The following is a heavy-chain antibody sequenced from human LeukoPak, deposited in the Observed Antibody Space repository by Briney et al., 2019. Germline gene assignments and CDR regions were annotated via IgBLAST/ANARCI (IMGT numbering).Heavy chain of an antibody. CDR1: GFSFSTYP. V-gene: IGHV3-23*01. Sequence: GGSLRLSCAASGFSFSTYPMSWVRQAPGKGLEWVSAISANGGSTFYADSVRGRFTISRDNSKNTLYLQMNSLRVGDTAIYYCAKDHTDYYASGSYYTARYFDYWGQGTLARVSS. CDR2: ISANGGST. CDR3: AKDHTDYYASGSYYTARYFDY. J-gene: IGHJ4*02. D-gene: IGHD3-10*01.